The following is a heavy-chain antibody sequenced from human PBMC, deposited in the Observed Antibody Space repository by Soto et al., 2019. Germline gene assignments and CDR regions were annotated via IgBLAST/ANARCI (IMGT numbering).Heavy chain of an antibody. D-gene: IGHD5-18*01. CDR2: IIPILGIA. CDR1: GGTFSSYT. CDR3: ARDLTKTNAWWTQPANGGYWFDP. Sequence: SVKVSCKASGGTFSSYTISWVRQAPGQGLEWMGRIIPILGIANYAQKFQGRVTITADKSTSTAYMELSSLRSEDTAVYYCARDLTKTNAWWTQPANGGYWFDPWGQGTLVTVSS. V-gene: IGHV1-69*04. J-gene: IGHJ5*02.